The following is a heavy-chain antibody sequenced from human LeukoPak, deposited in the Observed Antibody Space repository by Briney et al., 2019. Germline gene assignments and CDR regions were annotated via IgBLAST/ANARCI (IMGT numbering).Heavy chain of an antibody. CDR2: IYSGGST. Sequence: GGSLRLSCAASGFTVSSNYMSWVRQAPGKGLEWVSVIYSGGSTYYADSVKGRFTISRHNSKNTLYLQMNSLRAEDTAVYYCARDNTPRYSSSWYWFDPWGQGTLVTVSS. V-gene: IGHV3-53*04. CDR3: ARDNTPRYSSSWYWFDP. D-gene: IGHD6-13*01. CDR1: GFTVSSNY. J-gene: IGHJ5*02.